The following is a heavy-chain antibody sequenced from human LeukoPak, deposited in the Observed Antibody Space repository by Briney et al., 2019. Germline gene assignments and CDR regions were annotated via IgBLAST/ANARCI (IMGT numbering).Heavy chain of an antibody. V-gene: IGHV3-48*02. Sequence: PGGSLRLSCAASGFTFSNYAMNWVRQAPGKGLEWVSYISSSSSTTYYADSVKGRFTISRDNAKNTLYLQMNSLRDEDTAVYYCAREKKARYCSGGSCYSDYWGQGTLVTVSS. CDR3: AREKKARYCSGGSCYSDY. CDR1: GFTFSNYA. D-gene: IGHD2-15*01. CDR2: ISSSSSTT. J-gene: IGHJ4*02.